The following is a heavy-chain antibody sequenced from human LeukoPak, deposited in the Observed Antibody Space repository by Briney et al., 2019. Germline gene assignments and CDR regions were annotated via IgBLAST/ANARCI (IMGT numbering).Heavy chain of an antibody. CDR3: ARTDYLSPLYY. CDR2: ISGSSATT. CDR1: GFKFASYA. Sequence: PGGSLRLSCAASGFKFASYAMTWVRQAPGKVLEWVSTISGSSATTYYGGSVEGRFSISRDDSKNTLYLQMNTLRAEDTAVYYCARTDYLSPLYYWGQGTLVTVSS. V-gene: IGHV3-23*02. D-gene: IGHD4/OR15-4a*01. J-gene: IGHJ4*02.